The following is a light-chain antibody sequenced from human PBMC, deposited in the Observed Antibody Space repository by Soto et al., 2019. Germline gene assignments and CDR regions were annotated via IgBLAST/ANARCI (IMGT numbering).Light chain of an antibody. Sequence: QSVLTQPPSVSGAPGQRVTISCTGSSSNIGAGYDGHWYQQLPGTAPKLLIYGNSNRPSGVPDRFSGSKSGTSASLAITGLQAEDEADYYCQSYDSSLSGYVFGTGTQLTVL. J-gene: IGLJ7*01. CDR3: QSYDSSLSGYV. CDR1: SSNIGAGYD. V-gene: IGLV1-40*01. CDR2: GNS.